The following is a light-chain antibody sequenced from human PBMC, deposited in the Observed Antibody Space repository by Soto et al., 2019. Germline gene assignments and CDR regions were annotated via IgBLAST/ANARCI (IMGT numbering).Light chain of an antibody. CDR3: LLTYRGPWV. CDR2: DTS. V-gene: IGLV7-46*01. J-gene: IGLJ3*02. CDR1: TGAVTSGHH. Sequence: QAVVTQEPSLTVSPGGTVTLTCASSTGAVTSGHHTYWFQQKPGQVPRILIYDTSNKHSWTPARFSGSLLGGQAALTLSGAQPEDEADYYCLLTYRGPWVFGGGTQLTVL.